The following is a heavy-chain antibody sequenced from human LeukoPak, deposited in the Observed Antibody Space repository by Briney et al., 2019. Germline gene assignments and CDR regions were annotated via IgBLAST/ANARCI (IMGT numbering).Heavy chain of an antibody. V-gene: IGHV3-30*03. Sequence: HGRSLRLSCAASGFTFSSYGMRWVRQAPGKGLERVGGISYDGSNKYYADSVKGRFTTSRDNSKNTLYLQMNSLRAEDTAVYYCAAYGDYEDYWGQGTLVTVSS. CDR2: ISYDGSNK. CDR3: AAYGDYEDY. J-gene: IGHJ4*02. CDR1: GFTFSSYG. D-gene: IGHD4-17*01.